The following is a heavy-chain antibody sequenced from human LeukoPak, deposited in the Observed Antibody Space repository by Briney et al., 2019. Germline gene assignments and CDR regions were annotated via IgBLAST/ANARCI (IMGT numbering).Heavy chain of an antibody. Sequence: GGSLRLSCVVSGFSFSSYWMNWVRQAPGKGLERVANIKQDGSEKYYVDSVKGRFTISRDNAKNSLYLQMNNLRAEDTAVYYCARSVYSYGPNYYYYMDVWGKGTTVTVSS. CDR2: IKQDGSEK. CDR1: GFSFSSYW. D-gene: IGHD5-18*01. CDR3: ARSVYSYGPNYYYYMDV. J-gene: IGHJ6*03. V-gene: IGHV3-7*01.